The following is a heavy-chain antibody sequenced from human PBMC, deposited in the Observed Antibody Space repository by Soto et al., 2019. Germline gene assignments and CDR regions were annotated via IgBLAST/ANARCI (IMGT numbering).Heavy chain of an antibody. V-gene: IGHV4-31*03. Sequence: QVQLQESGPGLVKPSQTLSLTCTVSGGSISSGGYYWSWIRQHPGKGLEWIGYIYYSGSTYYNPSRTSRVTLSVNTSKNQFSLKLSSVTAADTAVCYCAREGSGWYGDGMDVWGQGTTVTVSS. CDR2: IYYSGST. J-gene: IGHJ6*02. CDR3: AREGSGWYGDGMDV. D-gene: IGHD6-19*01. CDR1: GGSISSGGYY.